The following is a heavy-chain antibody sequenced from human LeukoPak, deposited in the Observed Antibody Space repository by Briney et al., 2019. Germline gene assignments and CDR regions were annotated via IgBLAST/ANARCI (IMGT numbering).Heavy chain of an antibody. D-gene: IGHD7-27*01. J-gene: IGHJ6*03. Sequence: GGSLRLSCAASGFTFSNAWMSWVRQAPGKGLEWVGRIKSKTDGGTTDYAAPVKGRFTISRDDSKNTLYLQMNSLKTEATAVYYCTTVLTAYFYYYMDVWGKGTTVTVSS. CDR1: GFTFSNAW. CDR2: IKSKTDGGTT. V-gene: IGHV3-15*01. CDR3: TTVLTAYFYYYMDV.